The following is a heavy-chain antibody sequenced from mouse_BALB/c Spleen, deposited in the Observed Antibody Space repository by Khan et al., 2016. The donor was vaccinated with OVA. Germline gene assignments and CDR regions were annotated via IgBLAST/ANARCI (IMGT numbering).Heavy chain of an antibody. D-gene: IGHD1-1*01. CDR3: ASYYGSSCFDY. Sequence: EVQLQESGPGLVKPSQSLSLTCTVTGYSITSDYAWNWIRQFPGNKLEWMGYISYSGSTSYNPSLKSRISITRDTSKNQFFLQLNPVTTEDTATYYCASYYGSSCFDYWGQGTTLTVSP. CDR2: ISYSGST. V-gene: IGHV3-2*02. J-gene: IGHJ2*01. CDR1: GYSITSDYA.